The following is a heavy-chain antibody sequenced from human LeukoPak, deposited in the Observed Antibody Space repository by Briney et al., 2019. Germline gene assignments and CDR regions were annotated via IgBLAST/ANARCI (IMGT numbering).Heavy chain of an antibody. J-gene: IGHJ6*02. CDR1: GGAITNYY. D-gene: IGHD1-26*01. V-gene: IGHV4-59*08. CDR2: IYYSGST. CDR3: ARLAGDSGSYYYYYGMDV. Sequence: SETLSLTCGVSGGAITNYYWNWIRQPPGKGLEWIGYIYYSGSTNYNPSLKSRVTISVDTSKNQFSLKLSSVTAADTAVYYCARLAGDSGSYYYYYGMDVWGQGTTVTVSS.